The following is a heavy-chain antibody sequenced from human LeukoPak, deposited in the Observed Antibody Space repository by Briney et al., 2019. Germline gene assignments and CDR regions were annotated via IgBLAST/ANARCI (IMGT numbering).Heavy chain of an antibody. Sequence: GGSLRLSCAASGFTLSSYAMSWVRQGPGKGLEWVSAISVSGNTYHADSVKGRFTISRDSSKNTLYPQMNSLRAEDAAVYYCANDLGWIQLNLGRGQGTLVTVSS. V-gene: IGHV3-23*01. CDR1: GFTLSSYA. J-gene: IGHJ4*02. CDR2: ISVSGNT. D-gene: IGHD5-18*01. CDR3: ANDLGWIQLNLG.